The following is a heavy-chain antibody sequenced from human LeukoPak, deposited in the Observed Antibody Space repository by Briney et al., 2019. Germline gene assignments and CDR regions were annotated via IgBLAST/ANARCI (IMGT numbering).Heavy chain of an antibody. V-gene: IGHV4-61*02. CDR3: ASRNEYSSPTEDY. Sequence: PSETLSLTCTVSSGSISSGSYYWSWIRQPAGKGLEWIGRIYTRGSTTYNPSLKSRATISLDTSENHFSLKLSSVTAADTAVYYCASRNEYSSPTEDYWGQGTLVTVSS. J-gene: IGHJ4*02. D-gene: IGHD6-6*01. CDR2: IYTRGST. CDR1: SGSISSGSYY.